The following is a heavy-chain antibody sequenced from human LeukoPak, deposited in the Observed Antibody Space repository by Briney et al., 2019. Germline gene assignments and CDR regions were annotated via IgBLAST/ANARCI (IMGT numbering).Heavy chain of an antibody. Sequence: GGSLRLSCAASEFSVGSNYMTWVRQAPGKGLEWVSLIYSGGSTYYADSVKGRFTISRDNSKNTLYLQMNSLRAEDTAVYYCAKELLALSAYPATLEYWGQGTLVTVSS. CDR1: EFSVGSNY. CDR3: AKELLALSAYPATLEY. CDR2: IYSGGST. V-gene: IGHV3-66*02. J-gene: IGHJ4*02. D-gene: IGHD2-15*01.